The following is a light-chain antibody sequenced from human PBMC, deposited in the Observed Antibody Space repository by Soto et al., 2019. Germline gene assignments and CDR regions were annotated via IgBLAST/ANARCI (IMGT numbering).Light chain of an antibody. V-gene: IGKV3-11*01. CDR3: QQRSNWPPYT. CDR1: QSVSSY. J-gene: IGKJ2*01. CDR2: DAY. Sequence: EIVLTQSPATLSLSPGERATLSCRASQSVSSYLAWYQQKPGQAPRLLIYDAYNRATGIPARFSGRGSGTDFTLTISSLEPEDFAVYYCQQRSNWPPYTFGQGTKLEI.